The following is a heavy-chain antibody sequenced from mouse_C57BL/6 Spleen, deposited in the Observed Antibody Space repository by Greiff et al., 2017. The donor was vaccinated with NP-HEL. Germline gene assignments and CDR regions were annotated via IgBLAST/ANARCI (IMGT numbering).Heavy chain of an antibody. CDR1: GYTFTDYY. V-gene: IGHV1-26*01. D-gene: IGHD3-3*01. CDR2: INPNNGGT. Sequence: EVQLQQSGPELVKPGASVKISCKASGYTFTDYYMNWVKQSHGKSLEWIGDINPNNGGTSYNQKFKGKATLTVDKSSSTAYMELRSLTSEDSAVYYCARGRAPGDWGQGTLVTVSA. J-gene: IGHJ3*01. CDR3: ARGRAPGD.